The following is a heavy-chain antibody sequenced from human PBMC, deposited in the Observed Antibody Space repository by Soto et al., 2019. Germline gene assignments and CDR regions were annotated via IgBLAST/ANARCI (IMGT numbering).Heavy chain of an antibody. Sequence: PSETMSLTCTVSGGSIASSLYYWGWVRQSPGKGLEWIESIYYSGSTYYNPSLKSRVTISVDTSKNQFSLKLSSVTAADTAVYYCARHWVKIAVAGPRFDPWGQGTLVTVSS. V-gene: IGHV4-39*01. J-gene: IGHJ5*02. D-gene: IGHD6-19*01. CDR3: ARHWVKIAVAGPRFDP. CDR2: IYYSGST. CDR1: GGSIASSLYY.